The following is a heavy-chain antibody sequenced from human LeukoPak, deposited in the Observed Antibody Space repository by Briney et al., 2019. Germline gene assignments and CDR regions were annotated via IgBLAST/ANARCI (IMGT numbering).Heavy chain of an antibody. CDR3: AKGRRGSSYVHYFDS. J-gene: IGHJ4*02. CDR2: ISYDGSKK. Sequence: GRSLRLSCAASGFNFSAYGMHWVRQAPGKGLVWVAAISYDGSKKYYSESEEGRFIISRDNSNDTLFLRLGSLRPGDTAMYYCAKGRRGSSYVHYFDSWGQGALVTVSS. D-gene: IGHD5-18*01. CDR1: GFNFSAYG. V-gene: IGHV3-30*18.